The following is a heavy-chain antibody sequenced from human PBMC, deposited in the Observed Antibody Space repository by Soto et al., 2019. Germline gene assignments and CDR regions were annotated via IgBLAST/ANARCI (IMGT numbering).Heavy chain of an antibody. CDR2: IYYSGST. J-gene: IGHJ4*02. Sequence: PSETLSLTCTVSGGSISIISYYWGWIRQPPGKGLEWIGSIYYSGSTYYNPSLKSRVTISVDTSKNQFSLKLSSVTAADTAVYYCAIIDGYNLSGVYYWGKGTLVTVAS. CDR3: AIIDGYNLSGVYY. V-gene: IGHV4-39*01. CDR1: GGSISIISYY. D-gene: IGHD5-12*01.